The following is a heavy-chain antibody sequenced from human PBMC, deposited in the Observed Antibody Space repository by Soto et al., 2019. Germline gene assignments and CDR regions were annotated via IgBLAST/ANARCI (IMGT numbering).Heavy chain of an antibody. CDR2: INHSGST. Sequence: SETLSLTCAVYGGSFSGYYWSWIRQPPGKGLEWIGEINHSGSTNYNPSLKSRVTISVDTSKNQFSLKLSSVTAADTAVYYCARSVTISRRLNWFDPWGQGTLLTVSS. V-gene: IGHV4-34*01. CDR1: GGSFSGYY. J-gene: IGHJ5*02. CDR3: ARSVTISRRLNWFDP. D-gene: IGHD3-9*01.